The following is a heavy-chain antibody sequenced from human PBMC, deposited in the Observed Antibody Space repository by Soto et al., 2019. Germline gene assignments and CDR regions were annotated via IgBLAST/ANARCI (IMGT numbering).Heavy chain of an antibody. J-gene: IGHJ5*02. CDR3: ARERRITGIVADIDL. V-gene: IGHV3-30-3*01. CDR1: GFTFSNHA. D-gene: IGHD1-20*01. Sequence: GGSLRLSCAASGFTFSNHAMHWVRRAPGKGLEWVALVAHDGTSKYYAGSVKGRFTISSDKSTNTLFLQMDSLDTEDTAAYYCARERRITGIVADIDLWGRGTVATVSS. CDR2: VAHDGTSK.